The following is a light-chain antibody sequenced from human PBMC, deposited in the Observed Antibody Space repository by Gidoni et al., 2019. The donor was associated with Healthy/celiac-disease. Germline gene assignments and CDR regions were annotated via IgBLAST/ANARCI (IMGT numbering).Light chain of an antibody. J-gene: IGLJ1*01. Sequence: QSALTQPASVSGSPGQSITISCNGTSSDVGSYNLVSWYQHHPGKAPKLMIYEGSKRPSGVSNRFSGSKSGNTASLTISGLQAEDEADYYCCSDAGSSTFLFGTGTKVTVL. CDR3: CSDAGSSTFL. V-gene: IGLV2-23*03. CDR1: SSDVGSYNL. CDR2: EGS.